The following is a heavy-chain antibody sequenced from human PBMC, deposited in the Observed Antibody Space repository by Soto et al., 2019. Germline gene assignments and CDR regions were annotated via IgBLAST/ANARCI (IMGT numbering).Heavy chain of an antibody. D-gene: IGHD1-1*01. CDR1: GDSISSYY. V-gene: IGHV4-59*01. J-gene: IGHJ3*02. Sequence: QVQLQESGPGLVKPSETLSLTCTVSGDSISSYYWSWIRQPPGKGLEWIGSIYYSGSTNYNPSLKGRLTISVDTSKNQFSLKLSSVTAADTAVYYCARAKVNRYKWNHGLWAFDIWGQGTIVTGSS. CDR2: IYYSGST. CDR3: ARAKVNRYKWNHGLWAFDI.